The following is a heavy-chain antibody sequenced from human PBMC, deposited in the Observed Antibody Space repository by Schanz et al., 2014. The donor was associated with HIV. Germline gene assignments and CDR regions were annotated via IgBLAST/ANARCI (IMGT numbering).Heavy chain of an antibody. J-gene: IGHJ5*02. CDR3: AGSSEYSSGWYVL. D-gene: IGHD3-22*01. CDR1: GGTFSNYP. Sequence: QVQLVQSGAEVKKPGSSVKVSCKASGGTFSNYPVSWVRQAPGQGLEWMGGIIPIFGTATYAQKFQGRVTVTADESTSTAYMELSSLTSDDTAVYFCAGSSEYSSGWYVLWGQGTLVTVSS. V-gene: IGHV1-69*01. CDR2: IIPIFGTA.